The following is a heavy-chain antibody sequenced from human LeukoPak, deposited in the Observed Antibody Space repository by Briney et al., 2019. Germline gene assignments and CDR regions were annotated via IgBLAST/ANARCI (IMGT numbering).Heavy chain of an antibody. CDR3: AKGVAMGYYGSGSPVDY. CDR2: ISGSGGST. J-gene: IGHJ4*02. D-gene: IGHD3-10*01. CDR1: GFTYSSYA. V-gene: IGHV3-23*01. Sequence: GGSLRLSCAASGFTYSSYAMSWVRQAPGKGLEWVSAISGSGGSTYYADSVKGRLTISRDNSKNTLYLQMNSLRADDTAVYYCAKGVAMGYYGSGSPVDYWGQGTLVTVSS.